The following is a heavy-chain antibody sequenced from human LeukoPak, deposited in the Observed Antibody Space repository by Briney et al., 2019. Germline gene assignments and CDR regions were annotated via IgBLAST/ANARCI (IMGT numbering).Heavy chain of an antibody. CDR2: IIPIFGTA. D-gene: IGHD3-3*01. J-gene: IGHJ4*02. V-gene: IGHV1-69*13. CDR3: ARGVPNYDFWSGYSPLYFDY. Sequence: ASVKVSCKASGGTFSSYAISWVRQAPGQGLEWMGGIIPIFGTANYAQKFQGRVTITADESTSTAYMELSSLRSEDTAVYYCARGVPNYDFWSGYSPLYFDYWGQGTLVTVSS. CDR1: GGTFSSYA.